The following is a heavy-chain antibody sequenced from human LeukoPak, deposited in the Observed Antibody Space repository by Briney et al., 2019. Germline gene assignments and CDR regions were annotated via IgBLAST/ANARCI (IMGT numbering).Heavy chain of an antibody. CDR3: ARDWGYGYEYYMDV. J-gene: IGHJ6*03. CDR1: GYTFTGYY. V-gene: IGHV1-2*02. Sequence: GASVKVSCKASGYTFTGYYMHWVRQAPGQGLEWMGWINPNSGGTNYAQKFQGRVTMTRDTSISTAYMELSRLRSDDTAVYYCARDWGYGYEYYMDVWGKGTTVTVSS. CDR2: INPNSGGT. D-gene: IGHD5-18*01.